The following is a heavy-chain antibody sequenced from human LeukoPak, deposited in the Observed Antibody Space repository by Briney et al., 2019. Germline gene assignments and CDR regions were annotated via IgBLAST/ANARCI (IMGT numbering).Heavy chain of an antibody. CDR2: IWYDGSNK. CDR3: AGNYGPYYFDY. Sequence: GRSLTLSCAASGFSFSRHGMHWVRQAPGKGLEWVAVIWYDGSNKYYADSVKGRFTISRDNSKNTLYLQMNSLRAEDTAVYYCAGNYGPYYFDYWGQGTLVTVSS. V-gene: IGHV3-33*01. D-gene: IGHD3-10*01. J-gene: IGHJ4*02. CDR1: GFSFSRHG.